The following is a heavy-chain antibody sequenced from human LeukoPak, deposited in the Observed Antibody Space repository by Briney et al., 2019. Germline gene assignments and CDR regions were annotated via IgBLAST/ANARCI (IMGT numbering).Heavy chain of an antibody. V-gene: IGHV1-69*13. J-gene: IGHJ3*02. D-gene: IGHD3-22*01. CDR2: IIPIFGTA. CDR3: ARVSLRGSRCYYDSSGYAFDI. Sequence: ASVKVSCKASGGTFSSYAISWVRQAPGQGLEWMGGIIPIFGTANYAQKFQGRVTITADESTSTAYMELSSLRSEDTAVYYCARVSLRGSRCYYDSSGYAFDIWGQGTMVTVSS. CDR1: GGTFSSYA.